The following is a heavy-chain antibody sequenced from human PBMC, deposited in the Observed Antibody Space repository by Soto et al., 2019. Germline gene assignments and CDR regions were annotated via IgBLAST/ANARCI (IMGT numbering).Heavy chain of an antibody. V-gene: IGHV4-59*01. D-gene: IGHD2-2*02. CDR3: ARSDHCRSTSCYTRNLDY. J-gene: IGHJ4*02. Sequence: SETLSLTCTVSGGSISSYYWSWIRQPPGKGLEWIGYVYNSGSTNYNPSLESRVTISVDTSKNQFSLKLTAVTAADTAVYYCARSDHCRSTSCYTRNLDYWGQGTLVTVSS. CDR2: VYNSGST. CDR1: GGSISSYY.